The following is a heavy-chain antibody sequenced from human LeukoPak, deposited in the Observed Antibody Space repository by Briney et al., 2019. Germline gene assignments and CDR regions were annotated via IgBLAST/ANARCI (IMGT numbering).Heavy chain of an antibody. J-gene: IGHJ3*01. CDR2: ISGSGGST. Sequence: GGSLRLSCAASGFTFSSYAMSWVRQAPGKGLEWVSAISGSGGSTYYADSVKGRLSISRDDSKSTVYLQMNSLRPEDTAVYFCAREGHTSGYCGTFDVWGQGTTVAVSS. CDR3: AREGHTSGYCGTFDV. V-gene: IGHV3-23*01. D-gene: IGHD3-22*01. CDR1: GFTFSSYA.